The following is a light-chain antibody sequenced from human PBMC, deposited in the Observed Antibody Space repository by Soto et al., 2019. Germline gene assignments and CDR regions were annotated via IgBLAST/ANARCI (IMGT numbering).Light chain of an antibody. V-gene: IGKV1-5*01. CDR2: DVS. CDR1: RSISNW. Sequence: DIQMTQSPSTLSASVGDRVTITCRASRSISNWLAWYQQNPGKAPKLLIYDVSSLESGAPSRFSGSGSGTEFTLTISSLQPDDFATYYCQQYNSFSPWTFGQGTKVEIK. CDR3: QQYNSFSPWT. J-gene: IGKJ1*01.